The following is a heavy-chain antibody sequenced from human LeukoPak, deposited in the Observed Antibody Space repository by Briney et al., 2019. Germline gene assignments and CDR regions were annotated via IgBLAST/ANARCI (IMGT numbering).Heavy chain of an antibody. J-gene: IGHJ4*02. CDR2: MNPNSGNT. CDR1: GYTFTSYD. D-gene: IGHD3-3*01. CDR3: ASVSTYLGVVTDFDY. Sequence: ASVKVTCKASGYTFTSYDINWVRQATGQGLEWMGWMNPNSGNTGYAQKFQGRVTMTRNTSISTAYMELSSLRSEDTAVYYCASVSTYLGVVTDFDYWGQGTLVTVSS. V-gene: IGHV1-8*01.